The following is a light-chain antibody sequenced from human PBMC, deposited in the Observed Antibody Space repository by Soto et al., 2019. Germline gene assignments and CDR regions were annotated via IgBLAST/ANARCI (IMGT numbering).Light chain of an antibody. CDR2: EGS. Sequence: QSALTQPASVSGSPGQSITISCTGTSSDVGSYNLVSWYQQHPGKAPELMIYEGSKRPSGVSNRFSGSKSGNTASLTISGLQAEDEADYHCCSYAGSSTYVVFGGGTKLTVL. CDR1: SSDVGSYNL. CDR3: CSYAGSSTYVV. V-gene: IGLV2-23*01. J-gene: IGLJ2*01.